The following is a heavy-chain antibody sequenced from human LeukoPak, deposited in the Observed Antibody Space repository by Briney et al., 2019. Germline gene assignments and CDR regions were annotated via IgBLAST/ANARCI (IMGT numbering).Heavy chain of an antibody. Sequence: GGSLRLSCAASGFTFSDYSMNWVRQTPGQGLEWVSSISSISTYAYYADSVRGRFTVSRDSAKNSLFLQMDNLRVEDTAIYYCARAHIQDYTVVALVDPWGQGTLVTVSS. V-gene: IGHV3-21*01. D-gene: IGHD2-15*01. CDR1: GFTFSDYS. J-gene: IGHJ5*02. CDR2: ISSISTYA. CDR3: ARAHIQDYTVVALVDP.